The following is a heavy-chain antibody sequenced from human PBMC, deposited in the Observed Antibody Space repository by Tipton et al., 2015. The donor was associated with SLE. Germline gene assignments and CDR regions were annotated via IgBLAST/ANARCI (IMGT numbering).Heavy chain of an antibody. V-gene: IGHV1-18*01. D-gene: IGHD2-15*01. CDR3: ARSRFGGGGI. Sequence: QLVQSGGEVKKPGASVKVSCKASGYTFSIYGIIWVRQAPGQGLEWMGWISNNGNTNYAQKFQGRVTMTTDISTTTAYMELRGLTSDDTAVYYCARSRFGGGGIWGQGTLVTVSS. CDR2: ISNNGNT. CDR1: GYTFSIYG. J-gene: IGHJ4*02.